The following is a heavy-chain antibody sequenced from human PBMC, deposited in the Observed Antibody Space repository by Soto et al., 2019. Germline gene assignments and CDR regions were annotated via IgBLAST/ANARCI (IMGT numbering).Heavy chain of an antibody. J-gene: IGHJ4*02. CDR3: ARDYYGSGSQYNPLDY. D-gene: IGHD3-10*01. V-gene: IGHV3-49*03. CDR1: GFTFGDYA. Sequence: GSLRLSCTASGFTFGDYAMSWFRQAPGKGLEWVGFIRSKAYGGTTEYAASVKGRFTISRDDSKSIAYLQMNSLKTEDTAVYYCARDYYGSGSQYNPLDYWGQGTLVTVSS. CDR2: IRSKAYGGTT.